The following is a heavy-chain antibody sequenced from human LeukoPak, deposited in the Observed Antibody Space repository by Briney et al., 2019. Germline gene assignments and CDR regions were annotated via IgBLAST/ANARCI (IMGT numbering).Heavy chain of an antibody. CDR3: ARPAGYGDYAFDY. CDR1: GFTVSSNY. J-gene: IGHJ4*02. CDR2: IYSGGWT. D-gene: IGHD4-17*01. V-gene: IGHV3-66*04. Sequence: GSLRLSCAASGFTVSSNYMNWVRQAPGKGLEWVSVIYSGGWTNYADSVKGGFTISRDNSKNTLYLQVNSLRAEDTAVYYCARPAGYGDYAFDYWGQGTLVTVSS.